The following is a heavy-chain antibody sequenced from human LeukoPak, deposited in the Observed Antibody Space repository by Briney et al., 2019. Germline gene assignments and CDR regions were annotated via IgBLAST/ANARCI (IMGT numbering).Heavy chain of an antibody. CDR3: ARPRYNWNDEGSYYFDY. J-gene: IGHJ4*02. CDR1: GYSFTSYW. V-gene: IGHV5-51*01. D-gene: IGHD1-1*01. Sequence: PGESLKISCKGSGYSFTSYWIGWVRQMPGKGLEWMGIIYPGDSDTRYSPSFQGQVTISADKSISTAYLQWSSLKASDTAMYYCARPRYNWNDEGSYYFDYWGQGTLVTVSS. CDR2: IYPGDSDT.